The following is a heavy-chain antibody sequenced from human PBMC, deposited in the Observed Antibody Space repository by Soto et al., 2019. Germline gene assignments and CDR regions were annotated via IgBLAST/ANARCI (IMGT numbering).Heavy chain of an antibody. V-gene: IGHV3-21*01. Sequence: PGGSLRLSCAASGFTFSSYSMNWVRQAPGKGLEWVSSISSSSIHIYYADSVKGRFTISRDNAKNSLFLQMNSLRAEDTAVYYCARDSSYQLLYQFDSWGQGTLVTVSS. CDR1: GFTFSSYS. CDR2: ISSSSIHI. CDR3: ARDSSYQLLYQFDS. J-gene: IGHJ4*02. D-gene: IGHD2-2*02.